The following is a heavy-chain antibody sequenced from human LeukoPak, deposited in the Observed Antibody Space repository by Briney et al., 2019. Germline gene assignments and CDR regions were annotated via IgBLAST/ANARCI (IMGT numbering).Heavy chain of an antibody. CDR3: ARLRAYSSSWYTGKRGVNWFDP. V-gene: IGHV5-51*01. CDR2: IYPGDSDT. J-gene: IGHJ5*02. D-gene: IGHD6-13*01. Sequence: GESLKISCKGSGYSFNTYWIGWVRQMPGKGLEWMGIIYPGDSDTRYSPSFQGQVTISADKSISTAYLQWSSLKASDTAMYYCARLRAYSSSWYTGKRGVNWFDPWGQGTLVTVSS. CDR1: GYSFNTYW.